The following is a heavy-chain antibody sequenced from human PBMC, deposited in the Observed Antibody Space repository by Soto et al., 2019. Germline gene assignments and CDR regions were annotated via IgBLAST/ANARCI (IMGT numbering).Heavy chain of an antibody. V-gene: IGHV3-48*01. J-gene: IGHJ2*01. Sequence: EVQLVESGGGLVQPGGSLRLSCAASGFTFSSYSMNWVRQAPGKGLEWFSYISSSSSTIYYADSVKGRFTISRDNAKNSLYLQMNSLRAEDTAVYYCARDSYSSGWYYWDFDLWGRGTMVTVSS. CDR2: ISSSSSTI. CDR3: ARDSYSSGWYYWDFDL. CDR1: GFTFSSYS. D-gene: IGHD6-19*01.